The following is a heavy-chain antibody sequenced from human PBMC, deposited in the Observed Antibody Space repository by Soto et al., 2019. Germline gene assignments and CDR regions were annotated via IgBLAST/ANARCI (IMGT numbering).Heavy chain of an antibody. Sequence: GGSLRLSFTASGFTFGDYAMSWFRQAPGKGLEWVGFIRSKAYGGTTEYAASVKGRFTISRDDSKSIGYLQMNSLKTEDTAMYYCTREYSSGWYVYWFDPWGQGTLVTVSS. CDR2: IRSKAYGGTT. CDR1: GFTFGDYA. D-gene: IGHD6-19*01. V-gene: IGHV3-49*03. CDR3: TREYSSGWYVYWFDP. J-gene: IGHJ5*02.